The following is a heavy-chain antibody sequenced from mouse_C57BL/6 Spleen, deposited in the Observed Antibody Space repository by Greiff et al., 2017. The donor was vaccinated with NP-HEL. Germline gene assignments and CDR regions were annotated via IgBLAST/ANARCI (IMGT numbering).Heavy chain of an antibody. J-gene: IGHJ1*03. CDR2: IDPETGGT. V-gene: IGHV1-15*01. Sequence: QVQLQQSGAELVRPGASVTLSCKASGYTFTDYEMHWVKQTPVHGLEWIGAIDPETGGTAYNQKFKSKAILTADKSSSTAYMELRSLTSEDSAVYYWTPITTVVAHWYFDVWGTGTTVTVSS. CDR1: GYTFTDYE. CDR3: TPITTVVAHWYFDV. D-gene: IGHD1-1*01.